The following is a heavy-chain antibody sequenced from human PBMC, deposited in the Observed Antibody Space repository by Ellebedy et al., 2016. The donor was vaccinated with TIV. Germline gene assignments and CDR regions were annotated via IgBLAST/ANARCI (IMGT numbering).Heavy chain of an antibody. Sequence: AASVKVSCKASGYTFTSYGISWVRQAPGQGLEWMGWISAYNGNTHYAQKLQGRVTMTTDTSTSTAYMELRSLRSDDTAVYYCARAPYAPAALPNWFDPWGQGTLVTVSS. D-gene: IGHD2-2*01. CDR3: ARAPYAPAALPNWFDP. CDR2: ISAYNGNT. J-gene: IGHJ5*02. CDR1: GYTFTSYG. V-gene: IGHV1-18*04.